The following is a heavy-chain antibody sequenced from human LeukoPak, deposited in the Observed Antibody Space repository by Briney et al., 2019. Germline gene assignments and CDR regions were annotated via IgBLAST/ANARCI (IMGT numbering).Heavy chain of an antibody. CDR3: AKSSAGGLGSSTSCFDY. Sequence: GESLKISWKTSGYRFTNYWIAWVRQMPGKGLEWMGIIYPDDSDTRYSPSFQGQVTISADKSISTAYLQWSSLKASDTAMYYCAKSSAGGLGSSTSCFDYWGQGTLVTVSS. D-gene: IGHD2-2*01. J-gene: IGHJ4*02. CDR1: GYRFTNYW. CDR2: IYPDDSDT. V-gene: IGHV5-51*01.